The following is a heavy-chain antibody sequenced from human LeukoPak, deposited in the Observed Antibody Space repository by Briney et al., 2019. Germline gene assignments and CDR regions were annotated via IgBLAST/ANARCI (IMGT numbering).Heavy chain of an antibody. J-gene: IGHJ5*02. CDR3: ATFFWSGYSS. V-gene: IGHV4-38-2*02. D-gene: IGHD3-3*01. CDR2: LSHTETLYQSGNS. CDR1: GYSISTGYY. Sequence: PSETLSLTCTVSGYSISTGYYWGWIRQPPGRGLEWIGSLSHTETLYQSGNSNYNPSLKSRVTISLDTSKNHFSLKLTSVTAADTAVYYCATFFWSGYSSWGQGTLVTVSS.